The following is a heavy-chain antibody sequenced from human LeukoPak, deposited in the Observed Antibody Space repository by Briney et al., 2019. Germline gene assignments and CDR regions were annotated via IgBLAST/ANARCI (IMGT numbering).Heavy chain of an antibody. CDR1: GGSFSGYY. D-gene: IGHD7-27*01. J-gene: IGHJ4*02. V-gene: IGHV4-34*01. Sequence: PSETLSLTCAVYGGSFSGYYWSWIRQLPGKGLEWIGEINHSGSTNYNPSLKSRVTISVDTSKNQFSLKLSSVTAADTAVCYCARVEPGTYYFDYWGQGTLVTVSS. CDR2: INHSGST. CDR3: ARVEPGTYYFDY.